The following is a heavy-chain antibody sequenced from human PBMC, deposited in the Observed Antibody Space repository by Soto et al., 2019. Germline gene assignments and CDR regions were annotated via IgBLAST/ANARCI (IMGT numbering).Heavy chain of an antibody. CDR3: AKGRGGSGSLTPRVDF. CDR2: ISGGGDTT. Sequence: EVQLLESGGGLVQPGGSLRLSCAASGFTFNNYAITWVRQAPGKVLEWVSAISGGGDTTSYADSVKGRFTVSRDGSKDTLYLQMSSLSAEATALYYCAKGRGGSGSLTPRVDFWGQGTLVTVSS. V-gene: IGHV3-23*01. D-gene: IGHD3-10*01. J-gene: IGHJ4*02. CDR1: GFTFNNYA.